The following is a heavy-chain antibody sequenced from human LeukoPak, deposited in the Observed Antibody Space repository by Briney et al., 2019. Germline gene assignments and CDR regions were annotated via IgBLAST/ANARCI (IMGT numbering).Heavy chain of an antibody. Sequence: ASVKVSCKASGYTFTNYIITWVRQAPGQGLEWMGWISAYNGNTNYAQNLQGRVTMTTDTSTTTAYMELRSLRSDDTAIYYCARTTFSFDSSGYYLYWGQGTLVTVSS. CDR1: GYTFTNYI. V-gene: IGHV1-18*04. CDR3: ARTTFSFDSSGYYLY. D-gene: IGHD3-22*01. CDR2: ISAYNGNT. J-gene: IGHJ4*02.